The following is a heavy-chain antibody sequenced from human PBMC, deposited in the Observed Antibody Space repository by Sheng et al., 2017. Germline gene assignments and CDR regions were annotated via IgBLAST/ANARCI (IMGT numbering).Heavy chain of an antibody. CDR3: AREAPKTYYYDTGYMDV. Sequence: EVQLVESGGGLVQPGGSLRLSCAASGFTVSSNYMSWVRQAPGKGLEWVSVIYSGGSTYYADSVKGRFTISRDNSKNTLYLQMNSLRAEDTAVYYCAREAPKTYYYDTGYMDVWGKGTTVTVSS. D-gene: IGHD3-22*01. CDR2: IYSGGST. CDR1: GFTVSSNY. V-gene: IGHV3-66*02. J-gene: IGHJ6*03.